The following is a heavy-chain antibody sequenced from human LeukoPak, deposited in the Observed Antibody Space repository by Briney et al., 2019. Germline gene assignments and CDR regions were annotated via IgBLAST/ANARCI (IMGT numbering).Heavy chain of an antibody. CDR3: AQSSRHFDY. CDR2: INHSGST. J-gene: IGHJ4*02. V-gene: IGHV4-34*01. CDR1: GGSIRSYY. Sequence: SETLSLTCTVSGGSIRSYYWSWIRQPPGKGLEWIGEINHSGSTNYNPSLKSRVTISVDTSKNQFSLKLSSVTAADTAVYYCAQSSRHFDYWGQGTLVTVSS.